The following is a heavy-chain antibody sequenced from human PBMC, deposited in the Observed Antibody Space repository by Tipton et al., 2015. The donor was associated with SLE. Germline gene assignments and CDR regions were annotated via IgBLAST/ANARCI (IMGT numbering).Heavy chain of an antibody. CDR3: ARVIAAPPYGMDV. Sequence: SLRLSCVGYGFTVSNNYMSWVRQAPGKGLEWVSVIFSGGRAYYADSVKGRFTISRDSSKNTVFLQMNSLRAEDTAVYYCARVIAAPPYGMDVWGQGTTVTVSS. D-gene: IGHD6-13*01. J-gene: IGHJ6*02. CDR2: IFSGGRA. V-gene: IGHV3-66*01. CDR1: GFTVSNNY.